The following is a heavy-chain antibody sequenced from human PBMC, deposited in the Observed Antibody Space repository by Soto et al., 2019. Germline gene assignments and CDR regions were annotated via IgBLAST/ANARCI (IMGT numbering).Heavy chain of an antibody. V-gene: IGHV3-73*01. Sequence: GGSLRLSCAASGFTFSGSAMHWVRQASGKGLEWVGRIRSKANSYATAYAASVKGRFTISRDDSKNTAYLQMNSLKTDDTAVYYCTGTMFGVAGYYYYGMDVWGQGTTVTVSS. J-gene: IGHJ6*02. CDR2: IRSKANSYAT. CDR3: TGTMFGVAGYYYYGMDV. D-gene: IGHD3-3*01. CDR1: GFTFSGSA.